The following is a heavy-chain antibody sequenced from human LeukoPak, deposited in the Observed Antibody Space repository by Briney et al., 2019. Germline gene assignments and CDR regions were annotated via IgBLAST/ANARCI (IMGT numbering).Heavy chain of an antibody. CDR1: GYTFTSYG. CDR3: ARGLGRGYQLPNNY. J-gene: IGHJ4*02. CDR2: ISAYNGNT. D-gene: IGHD2-2*01. Sequence: GASVKVTCKASGYTFTSYGISWVRQAPGQGLEWMGWISAYNGNTNYAQKLQGRVTMTTDTSTSTAYMELRSLRSDDTAVYYCARGLGRGYQLPNNYCGQGTLVTVSS. V-gene: IGHV1-18*01.